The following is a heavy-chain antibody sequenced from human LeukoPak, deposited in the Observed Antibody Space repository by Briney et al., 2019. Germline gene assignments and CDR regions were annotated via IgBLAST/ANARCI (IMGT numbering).Heavy chain of an antibody. Sequence: GGSLRLSCAASGFTFSSYSMNWVRQAPGKGLEWVSSISSSSSYIYYADSVKGRFTISRDNSKNTLYLQMNSLRAEDTAVYYCARDHGGSGSSWGQGTLVTVSS. CDR1: GFTFSSYS. V-gene: IGHV3-21*04. D-gene: IGHD3-10*01. J-gene: IGHJ5*02. CDR2: ISSSSSYI. CDR3: ARDHGGSGSS.